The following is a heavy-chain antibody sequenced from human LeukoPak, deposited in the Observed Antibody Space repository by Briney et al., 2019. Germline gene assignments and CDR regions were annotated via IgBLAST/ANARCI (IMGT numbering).Heavy chain of an antibody. CDR2: VYRSGST. V-gene: IGHV4-61*02. CDR3: ARDALEIDPYYFDP. CDR1: GGSISIGSYY. J-gene: IGHJ4*02. Sequence: SETLSLTCTVSGGSISIGSYYWTWIRQSAGKGLEWIGRVYRSGSTNYNPSLKSRVSMPIDTSRNQFSLKLSSVTVADTAVYYCARDALEIDPYYFDPWGQGTLVTVSS. D-gene: IGHD1-1*01.